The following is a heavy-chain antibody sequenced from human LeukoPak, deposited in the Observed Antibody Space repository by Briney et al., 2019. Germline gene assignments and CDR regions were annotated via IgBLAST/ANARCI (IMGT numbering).Heavy chain of an antibody. V-gene: IGHV3-49*03. CDR3: TRWVTTSEYGMDV. D-gene: IGHD4-11*01. CDR2: IRSKAYGGTT. Sequence: PGGSLRLSCTASGLTFGDYAMSWFRQAPGKGLEWVGFIRSKAYGGTTEYAASVKGRFTISRDDSKSIAYLQMNSLKTEDTAVYYCTRWVTTSEYGMDVWGQGTTVTVSS. CDR1: GLTFGDYA. J-gene: IGHJ6*02.